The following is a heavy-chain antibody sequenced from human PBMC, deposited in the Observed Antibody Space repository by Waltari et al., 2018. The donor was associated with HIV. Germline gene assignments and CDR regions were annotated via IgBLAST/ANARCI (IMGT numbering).Heavy chain of an antibody. Sequence: EVQLVESGGGLVQPGGSLRLSCAASGFTFSSYWMHWVRQAPGKGLVWVSRINTDGSSTRYADSVKGRFTISRDTAKNTLNLQMNSLRAEDTAVYYCARDLYYGSGISGGMDVWGQGTTVTVSS. D-gene: IGHD3-10*01. V-gene: IGHV3-74*01. CDR3: ARDLYYGSGISGGMDV. CDR2: INTDGSST. CDR1: GFTFSSYW. J-gene: IGHJ6*02.